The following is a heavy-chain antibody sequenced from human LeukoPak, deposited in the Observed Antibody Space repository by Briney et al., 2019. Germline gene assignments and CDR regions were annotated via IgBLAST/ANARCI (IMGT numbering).Heavy chain of an antibody. CDR2: INHSGST. J-gene: IGHJ6*02. Sequence: SETLSLTCAVYGGSFSGYYWSWIRQPPGKGLEWIGEINHSGSTNYNPSLKSRVTISVDTSKNQFSLKLSSVTAADTAVYYCARDRVEARLRYFDWLSGYYGMDVWGQGTTVTVSS. D-gene: IGHD3-9*01. CDR3: ARDRVEARLRYFDWLSGYYGMDV. CDR1: GGSFSGYY. V-gene: IGHV4-34*01.